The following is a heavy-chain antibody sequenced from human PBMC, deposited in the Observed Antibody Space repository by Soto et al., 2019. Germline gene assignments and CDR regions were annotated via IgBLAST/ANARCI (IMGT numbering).Heavy chain of an antibody. CDR1: GYSFTSNW. V-gene: IGHV5-51*01. CDR3: GRLPMIRGVRNYYYAMAV. D-gene: IGHD3-10*01. Sequence: GESLKISCKGSGYSFTSNWIAWVRQMPGKGLEWMGIIYAGDSDTRYSPSFQGQVTISVDKSISTAYLQWSSLKASDTAMYYCGRLPMIRGVRNYYYAMAVWGQGTTVTVSS. J-gene: IGHJ6*02. CDR2: IYAGDSDT.